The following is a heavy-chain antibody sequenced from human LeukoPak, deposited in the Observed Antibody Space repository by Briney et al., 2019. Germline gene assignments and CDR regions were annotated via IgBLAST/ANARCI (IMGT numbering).Heavy chain of an antibody. CDR1: GFSFTHYA. CDR2: LRGDGET. J-gene: IGHJ4*02. CDR3: ARTCWVSNADAVW. D-gene: IGHD1-1*01. V-gene: IGHV3-23*01. Sequence: PGGSLRLSCAASGFSFTHYAMSWVRQAPARGPEWVSSLRGDGETFYADSVKGRFTLSRDDSRNTVYLQLNNLRVEDTAIYYCARTCWVSNADAVWWGQGTQVTVSP.